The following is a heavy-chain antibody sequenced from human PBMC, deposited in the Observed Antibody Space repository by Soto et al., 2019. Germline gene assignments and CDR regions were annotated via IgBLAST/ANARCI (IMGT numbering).Heavy chain of an antibody. Sequence: EVQVVESGGGLVQPGGSLRLSCAASGLAFSDHYMDWVRQAPGKGLEWVGRSRNRANSFTTEYAASVNVRCSVSRDDSRNSLFLPMTSLKTDDTVVSYCRGSPDSYGIHVWGQGTTVTVSS. J-gene: IGHJ6*02. V-gene: IGHV3-72*01. CDR1: GLAFSDHY. D-gene: IGHD3-10*01. CDR2: SRNRANSFTT. CDR3: RGSPDSYGIHV.